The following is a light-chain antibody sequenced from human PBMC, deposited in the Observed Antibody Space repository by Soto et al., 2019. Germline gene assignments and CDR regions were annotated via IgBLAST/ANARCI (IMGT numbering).Light chain of an antibody. CDR3: QSYDSSLSGAV. V-gene: IGLV1-40*01. Sequence: QSVLTQPPSVSGAPGQRVTISCTGSSSNIGAGYDVHWYQQLPGTAPKLLSYGNSNRPSGVPDRFSGSKSGTSASLAITGLQAEDEVDYYCQSYDSSLSGAVFGGGTHLTVL. CDR1: SSNIGAGYD. J-gene: IGLJ7*01. CDR2: GNS.